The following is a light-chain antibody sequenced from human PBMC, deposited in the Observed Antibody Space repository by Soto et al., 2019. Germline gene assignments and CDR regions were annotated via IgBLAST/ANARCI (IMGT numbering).Light chain of an antibody. V-gene: IGKV1-9*01. Sequence: DIQLTQSPSFLSASVGDRVTITCRASQGIRSYLAWYQQNPGKAPKLLIYDAATLQSGVPSRFSGSGSGTEFTLTISNLQPEDFGTYYCQQVNNYPLTFGGGTKVEIK. CDR1: QGIRSY. CDR2: DAA. CDR3: QQVNNYPLT. J-gene: IGKJ4*01.